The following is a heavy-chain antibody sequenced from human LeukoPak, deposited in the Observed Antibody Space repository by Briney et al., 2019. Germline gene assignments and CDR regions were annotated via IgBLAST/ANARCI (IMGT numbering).Heavy chain of an antibody. CDR2: INHSGST. Sequence: PSETLSLTCAVYGGSFSGYYWNWIRQPPGKGLEWIGEINHSGSTNFNPSLKSRVTISVDTSKNQFSLKLSSVTAADTAVYYCASRPRSIAAASDHYYYDYWGQGTLVTVSS. J-gene: IGHJ4*02. CDR1: GGSFSGYY. D-gene: IGHD6-13*01. CDR3: ASRPRSIAAASDHYYYDY. V-gene: IGHV4-34*01.